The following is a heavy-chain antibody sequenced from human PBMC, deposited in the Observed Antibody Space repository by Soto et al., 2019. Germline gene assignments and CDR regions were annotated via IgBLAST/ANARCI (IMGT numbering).Heavy chain of an antibody. Sequence: VQVVASGGGLVQPGRSLRLSCAVSGFRFEQYVMHWVRQGPGKGLECVSTVSPTGDTVAYADSVEGRITVSRDNAMNSLYLHMISLKGDDTAFYYCLKDAPNGSIDDWGQGPLVTVSS. CDR1: GFRFEQYV. J-gene: IGHJ4*02. CDR3: LKDAPNGSIDD. CDR2: VSPTGDTV. D-gene: IGHD3-10*01. V-gene: IGHV3-9*01.